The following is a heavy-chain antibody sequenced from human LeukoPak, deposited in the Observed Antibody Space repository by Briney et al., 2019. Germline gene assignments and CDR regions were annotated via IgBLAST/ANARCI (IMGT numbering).Heavy chain of an antibody. CDR1: GGSFSDYF. D-gene: IGHD2-2*01. V-gene: IGHV4-34*01. CDR2: INHSGRT. CDR3: ARDVVVVPAAIHYGMDV. Sequence: PSETLSLTCAVYGGSFSDYFWGWIRQPPGKGLEWIGEINHSGRTYYNPSLKSRVTISVDTSKDQFSLNLSSVTAADTAVYYCARDVVVVPAAIHYGMDVWGQGTTVTVSS. J-gene: IGHJ6*02.